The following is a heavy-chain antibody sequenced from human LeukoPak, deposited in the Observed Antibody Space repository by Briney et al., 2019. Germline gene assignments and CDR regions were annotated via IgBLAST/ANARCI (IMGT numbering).Heavy chain of an antibody. J-gene: IGHJ4*02. CDR2: ISNSGSYI. CDR3: ARDPSYCSSTSCYGDY. D-gene: IGHD2-2*01. V-gene: IGHV3-21*01. CDR1: GFTFSSYS. Sequence: TGGSLRLSCAASGFTFSSYSMNWVRQAPGKGLEWVSSISNSGSYIYYADSVKGRFTISRANAKNSLYLQMNSQTAEDTAVYYCARDPSYCSSTSCYGDYWGQGTLVTVSS.